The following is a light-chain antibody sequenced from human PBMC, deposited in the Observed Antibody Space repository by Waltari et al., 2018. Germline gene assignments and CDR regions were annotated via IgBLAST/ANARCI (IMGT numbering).Light chain of an antibody. CDR3: QSYDSSLSVV. V-gene: IGLV1-40*01. CDR2: SNT. J-gene: IGLJ2*01. CDR1: RSTVGTGYD. Sequence: QPVLTQRHPVPGAPGLGVSISCPGSRSTVGTGYDVPGYQQPPGTAPKVLIYSNTNRPAEVPDRFSGSKSGPSASLAITGLQAEDEADYYCQSYDSSLSVVFGGGTKVTVL.